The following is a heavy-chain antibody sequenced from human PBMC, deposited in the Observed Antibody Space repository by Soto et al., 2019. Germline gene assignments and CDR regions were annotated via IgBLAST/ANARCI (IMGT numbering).Heavy chain of an antibody. D-gene: IGHD5-12*01. Sequence: QVQLVQSGAEVKKPGSSVKVSCKASGGSFSNFVISWVRQAPGQGLEWMGGMIPNFGTTNYAQNFQGKVTITADETTRTAYLELSGLTSEDTSVYYCARDVGGEATIRYFGQGTLVTVSS. V-gene: IGHV1-69*01. CDR2: MIPNFGTT. CDR1: GGSFSNFV. CDR3: ARDVGGEATIRY. J-gene: IGHJ4*02.